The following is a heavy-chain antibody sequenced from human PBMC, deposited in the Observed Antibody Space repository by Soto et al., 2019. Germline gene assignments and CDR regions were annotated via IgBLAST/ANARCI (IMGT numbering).Heavy chain of an antibody. CDR1: GFTFSNYG. Sequence: GGSLRLSCAASGFTFSNYGMHWVRQAPGKGLEWVAVTSYEGNNQYYADSVKGRFTISRDNSKNTLYLQMNSLRPEDTAVYYCAKDSNRWLLNKWGQGTLVTVSS. D-gene: IGHD5-18*01. CDR2: TSYEGNNQ. CDR3: AKDSNRWLLNK. J-gene: IGHJ4*02. V-gene: IGHV3-30*18.